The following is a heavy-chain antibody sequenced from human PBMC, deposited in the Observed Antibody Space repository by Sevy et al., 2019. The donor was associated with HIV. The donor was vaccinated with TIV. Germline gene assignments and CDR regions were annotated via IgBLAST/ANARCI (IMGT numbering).Heavy chain of an antibody. V-gene: IGHV3-30*04. D-gene: IGHD3-16*01. CDR3: AGEGMYYDYVW. J-gene: IGHJ4*01. CDR2: VSYDGNTE. CDR1: GFTFSGYA. Sequence: GGSLRLSCAASGFTFSGYAMHWVRQAPGKGLEWVGLVSYDGNTEYYADSVKGRFTISRDNSENTLYLQMDSLRTEDTAVYFCAGEGMYYDYVWGGQGALVTVSS.